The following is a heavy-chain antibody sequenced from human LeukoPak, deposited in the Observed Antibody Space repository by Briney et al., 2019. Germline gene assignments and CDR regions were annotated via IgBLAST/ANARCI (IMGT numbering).Heavy chain of an antibody. D-gene: IGHD3-10*02. V-gene: IGHV3-48*04. CDR2: ISSSGSTI. CDR1: GFTFSSYS. CDR3: AELGITMIGGV. Sequence: GGSLRLSCAASGFTFSSYSMLWVRQAPGKGLEWVSYISSSGSTIYYADSVKGRFTISRDNAKNSLYLQMNSLRADDTAVYYCAELGITMIGGVWGKGTTVTISS. J-gene: IGHJ6*04.